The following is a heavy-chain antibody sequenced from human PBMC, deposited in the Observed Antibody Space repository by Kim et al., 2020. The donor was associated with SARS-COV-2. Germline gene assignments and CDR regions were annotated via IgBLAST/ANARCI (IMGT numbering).Heavy chain of an antibody. CDR2: INHSGST. V-gene: IGHV4-34*01. Sequence: SETLSLTCAVYGGSFSGYYWSWIRQPPGKGLEWIGEINHSGSTNYNPSLKSRVTISVDTSKNQFSLKLSSVTAADTAVYYCARREISLVLTNWFDPWGQGTLVTVSS. J-gene: IGHJ5*02. CDR1: GGSFSGYY. CDR3: ARREISLVLTNWFDP. D-gene: IGHD3-16*02.